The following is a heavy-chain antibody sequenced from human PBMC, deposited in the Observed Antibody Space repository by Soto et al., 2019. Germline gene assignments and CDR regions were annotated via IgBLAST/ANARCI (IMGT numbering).Heavy chain of an antibody. V-gene: IGHV1-18*01. CDR3: VVAAQPYYFDY. CDR1: GYTFTSYG. Sequence: ASVTVSCKASGYTFTSYGISWVRQAPGQGLEWMGWISAYNGNTNYAQKLQGRVTKTTDTSTSTAYMELRSLRSDDTAVYYCVVAAQPYYFDYWGQGTLVTVSS. J-gene: IGHJ4*02. D-gene: IGHD2-15*01. CDR2: ISAYNGNT.